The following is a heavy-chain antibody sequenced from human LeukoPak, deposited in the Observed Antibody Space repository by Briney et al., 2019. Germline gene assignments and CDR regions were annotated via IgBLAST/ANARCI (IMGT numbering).Heavy chain of an antibody. J-gene: IGHJ4*02. CDR1: GYTFTNFG. V-gene: IGHV1-18*01. CDR2: ITTYNGNT. CDR3: ARVARPGPSRGLGDY. D-gene: IGHD3-16*01. Sequence: GASVKVSCKASGYTFTNFGISWVRQAPGQGLEWLGWITTYNGNTNYAQKVQDRVTMTSDTSTSTVYMELSSLRSEDTAVYYCARVARPGPSRGLGDYWGQGTLVTVSS.